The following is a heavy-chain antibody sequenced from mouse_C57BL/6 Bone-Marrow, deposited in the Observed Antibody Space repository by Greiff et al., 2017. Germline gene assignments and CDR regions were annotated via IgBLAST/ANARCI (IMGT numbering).Heavy chain of an antibody. Sequence: QVQLKESGAELVRPGASVTLSCKASGYTFTDYEMHWVKQTPVHGLEWIGAIDPETGGTAYNQKFKGKAILTADKSSSTAYMELRSLTSEDSAVYYCTRLGTTVEDYWGQGTTLTVSS. CDR2: IDPETGGT. CDR1: GYTFTDYE. V-gene: IGHV1-15*01. J-gene: IGHJ2*01. D-gene: IGHD1-1*01. CDR3: TRLGTTVEDY.